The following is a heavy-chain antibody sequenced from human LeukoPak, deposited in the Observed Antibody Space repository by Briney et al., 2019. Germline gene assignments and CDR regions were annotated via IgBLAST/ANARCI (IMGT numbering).Heavy chain of an antibody. CDR2: ISYDGSNK. D-gene: IGHD5-24*01. CDR3: ARNRDGYNYFDY. CDR1: GFSFSSYA. V-gene: IGHV3-30*04. Sequence: GGSLRLSCAASGFSFSSYAMHWVRQAPGKGLEWVAVISYDGSNKYYADSVKGRFTISRDNSKNTLDLQMNSLRAEDTAVYYCARNRDGYNYFDYWGQGTLVTVSS. J-gene: IGHJ4*02.